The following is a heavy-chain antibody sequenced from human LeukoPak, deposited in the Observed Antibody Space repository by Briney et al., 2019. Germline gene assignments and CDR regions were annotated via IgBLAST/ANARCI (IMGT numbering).Heavy chain of an antibody. CDR2: ISSSSSYI. CDR1: GFTFRSYW. D-gene: IGHD2-15*01. Sequence: PGGSLRLSCAASGFTFRSYWMSWVRQAPGKGLEWVSSISSSSSYIYYADSVKGRFTISRDNAKNSLYLQMNSLRAEDTAVYYCARCVLGGRENWFDPWGQGTLVTVSS. V-gene: IGHV3-21*01. J-gene: IGHJ5*02. CDR3: ARCVLGGRENWFDP.